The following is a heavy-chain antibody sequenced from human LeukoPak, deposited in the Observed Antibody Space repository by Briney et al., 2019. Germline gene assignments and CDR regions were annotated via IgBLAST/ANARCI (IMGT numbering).Heavy chain of an antibody. CDR1: GFTFSVYW. CDR3: ARGKAVAGTFSWFDP. V-gene: IGHV3-74*01. D-gene: IGHD6-19*01. CDR2: INSDGSST. J-gene: IGHJ5*02. Sequence: GGSLRLSCAASGFTFSVYWMHWVRQAPGRGLVWVSLINSDGSSTRYADSVKGRFTISRDNAKNTLYLQMNSLRAEDTAAYYCARGKAVAGTFSWFDPWGQGTLVTVSS.